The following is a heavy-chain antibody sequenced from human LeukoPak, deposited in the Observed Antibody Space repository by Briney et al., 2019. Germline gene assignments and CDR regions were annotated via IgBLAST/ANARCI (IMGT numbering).Heavy chain of an antibody. V-gene: IGHV4-4*09. D-gene: IGHD6-25*01. CDR1: GGSMTGYY. CDR2: IYSGGST. Sequence: SETLSLTCTVSGGSMTGYYWRWIRQPPGKGLEWIGNIYSGGSTKYNPSLESRVSISVDTSERQFSLDLSSVTAADTAVYYCARRVAATGMVDSWGQGALVTVSS. J-gene: IGHJ4*02. CDR3: ARRVAATGMVDS.